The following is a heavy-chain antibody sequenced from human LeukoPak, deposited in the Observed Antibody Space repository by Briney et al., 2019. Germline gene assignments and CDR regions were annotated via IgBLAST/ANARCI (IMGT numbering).Heavy chain of an antibody. CDR3: AKDSTMIVVVILGL. V-gene: IGHV3-23*01. D-gene: IGHD3-22*01. CDR2: ISGSGGST. Sequence: GGSLRLSCAASGFTFSSYAMSWVRQAPGKGLEWVSAISGSGGSTYYADSVKGRFTISRDNSKNTLYLQMNSLRAEDTAVYYCAKDSTMIVVVILGLWGQGTLVTVSS. J-gene: IGHJ4*02. CDR1: GFTFSSYA.